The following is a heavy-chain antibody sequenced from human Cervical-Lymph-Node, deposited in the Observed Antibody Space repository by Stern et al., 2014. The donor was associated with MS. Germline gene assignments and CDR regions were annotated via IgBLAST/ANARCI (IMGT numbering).Heavy chain of an antibody. CDR3: ARDLSGIGYYDY. Sequence: VQMVESGAEVKKPGSPGRVSCKAYGGTFTTYAISWVRQAPEQGLEWMGGIIPMSGTEKYAQKSQGRVTITSVASTTTAYMELSILKFDDSAVYDCARDLSGIGYYDYWGQGTVVAVSS. J-gene: IGHJ4*02. CDR1: GGTFTTYA. CDR2: IIPMSGTE. V-gene: IGHV1-69*01. D-gene: IGHD3-22*01.